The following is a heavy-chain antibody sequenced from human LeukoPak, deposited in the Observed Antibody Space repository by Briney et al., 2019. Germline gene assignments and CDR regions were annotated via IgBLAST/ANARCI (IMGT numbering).Heavy chain of an antibody. J-gene: IGHJ5*02. V-gene: IGHV4-59*01. CDR2: IYYSGST. CDR3: ARGSSGYCSSTSCYPEGP. D-gene: IGHD2-2*01. CDR1: GGSISSYY. Sequence: SETLSLTCTVSGGSISSYYWSWIRQPPGKGLEWIGYIYYSGSTNYNPSLKSRVTISVDTSKNQFSLKLSSVTAADTAVYYCARGSSGYCSSTSCYPEGPWGQGTLVTVSS.